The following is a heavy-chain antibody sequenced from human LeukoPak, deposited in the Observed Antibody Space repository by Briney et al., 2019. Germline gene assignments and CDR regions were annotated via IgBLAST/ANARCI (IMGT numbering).Heavy chain of an antibody. Sequence: PGGSLRLSCAASGFTFSSYSMNWVRQAPGKGLEWVSSISSSSSYIYYADSVKGRFTISRDNAKNSLYLQMNSLRAEDTAVYYCARGNYYGFNWFDPWGQGTLVTVSS. CDR3: ARGNYYGFNWFDP. CDR2: ISSSSSYI. D-gene: IGHD3-10*01. CDR1: GFTFSSYS. V-gene: IGHV3-21*01. J-gene: IGHJ5*02.